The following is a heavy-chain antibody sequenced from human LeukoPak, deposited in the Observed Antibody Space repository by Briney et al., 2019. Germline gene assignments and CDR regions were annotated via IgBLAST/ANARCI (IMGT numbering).Heavy chain of an antibody. CDR2: INAGNGNT. V-gene: IGHV1-3*01. J-gene: IGHJ3*02. Sequence: ASVKVSCKASGYTFTGYAMHWVRQAPGQRLEWMGWINAGNGNTKYSQKFQGRVTMTTDASTSTAYMELRGLRSDDTAVYYCARGHHYYDSSGYYQLDAFDIWGQGTMVTVSS. CDR3: ARGHHYYDSSGYYQLDAFDI. CDR1: GYTFTGYA. D-gene: IGHD3-22*01.